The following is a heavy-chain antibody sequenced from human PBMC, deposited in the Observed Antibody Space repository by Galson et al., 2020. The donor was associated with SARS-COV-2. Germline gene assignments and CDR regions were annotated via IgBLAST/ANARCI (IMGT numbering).Heavy chain of an antibody. CDR2: IYTSGST. CDR1: GGSISSGSYY. D-gene: IGHD3-22*01. J-gene: IGHJ3*02. V-gene: IGHV4-61*02. Sequence: SETLSLTCTVSGGSISSGSYYWSWIRQPAGKGLEWIGRIYTSGSTNYNPSLKSRVTISVDTSKNQFSLKLSSVTAADTAVYYCAREVNYYDSSGYYASDAFDIWGQGTMVTVSS. CDR3: AREVNYYDSSGYYASDAFDI.